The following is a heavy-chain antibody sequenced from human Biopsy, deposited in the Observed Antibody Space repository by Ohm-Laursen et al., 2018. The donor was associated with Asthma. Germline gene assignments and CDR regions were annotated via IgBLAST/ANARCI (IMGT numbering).Heavy chain of an antibody. Sequence: GSLRLSCAASGFTFSSYSMNWVRQAPGKGLEWVSSISSSSSYIYYADSVKGRFTISRDNAKNSLYLQMNSLRAEDTAVYYCARGRPITMVRGVIITFDPWGQGTLVTASS. CDR3: ARGRPITMVRGVIITFDP. CDR1: GFTFSSYS. V-gene: IGHV3-21*04. J-gene: IGHJ5*02. CDR2: ISSSSSYI. D-gene: IGHD3-10*01.